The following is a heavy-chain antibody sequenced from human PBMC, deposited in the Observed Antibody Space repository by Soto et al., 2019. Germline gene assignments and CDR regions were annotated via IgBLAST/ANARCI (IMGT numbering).Heavy chain of an antibody. CDR1: GFTFSDYY. D-gene: IGHD5-12*01. Sequence: GGSLRLSCAASGFTFSDYYMSWIRQAPGKGLEYISYISSSSGSTNYADSVKGRFTISRDNAKNSLYLQMSSLRAEDTAVYYCARDRGGYDRLYYYHGMDVWGQGATVTVSS. CDR2: ISSSSGST. CDR3: ARDRGGYDRLYYYHGMDV. V-gene: IGHV3-11*06. J-gene: IGHJ6*02.